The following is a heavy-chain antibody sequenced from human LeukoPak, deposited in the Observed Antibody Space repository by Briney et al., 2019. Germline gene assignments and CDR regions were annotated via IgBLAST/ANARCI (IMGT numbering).Heavy chain of an antibody. Sequence: GGSLRLSCADSGFNLITYGMSWVRQAPRKGLEWVSAISASGVSTYYADSVKGRFTISRDNSKDTLYLQMNTLGAGDTAVYYCARPSHRYGDYDGFDVWGQGTMVTVSS. CDR1: GFNLITYG. D-gene: IGHD4-17*01. CDR2: ISASGVST. J-gene: IGHJ3*01. CDR3: ARPSHRYGDYDGFDV. V-gene: IGHV3-23*01.